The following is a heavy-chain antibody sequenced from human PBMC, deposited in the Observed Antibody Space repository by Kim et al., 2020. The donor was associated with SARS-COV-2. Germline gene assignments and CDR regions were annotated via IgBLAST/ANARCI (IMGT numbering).Heavy chain of an antibody. Sequence: GGSLRLSCAASGFTFSSYSMNWVRQAPGKGLEWVSYISSSSSTIYYADSVKGRFTISRDNAKNSLYLQMNSLRDEDTAVYYCARVHWGRGVSRSVDWFDPWGQGTLVTVSS. J-gene: IGHJ5*02. D-gene: IGHD3-16*01. CDR1: GFTFSSYS. CDR3: ARVHWGRGVSRSVDWFDP. CDR2: ISSSSSTI. V-gene: IGHV3-48*02.